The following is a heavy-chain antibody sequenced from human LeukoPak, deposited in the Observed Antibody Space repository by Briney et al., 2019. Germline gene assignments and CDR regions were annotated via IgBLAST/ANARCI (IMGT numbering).Heavy chain of an antibody. Sequence: PGGSLRLSCAASGFTFSSYEMNWVRQAPGKGLEGVSYISSSGSTIYYADSVKGRFTISRDNAKNSLYLQMNSLRAEDTAVYYCAREGPVYYYGMDVWGQGTTVTVSS. CDR1: GFTFSSYE. CDR3: AREGPVYYYGMDV. J-gene: IGHJ6*02. CDR2: ISSSGSTI. V-gene: IGHV3-48*03.